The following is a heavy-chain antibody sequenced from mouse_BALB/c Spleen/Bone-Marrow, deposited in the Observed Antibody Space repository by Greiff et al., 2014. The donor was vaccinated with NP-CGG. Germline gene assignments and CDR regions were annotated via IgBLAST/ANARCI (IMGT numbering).Heavy chain of an antibody. CDR2: ISDGSTYT. V-gene: IGHV5-4*02. D-gene: IGHD2-14*01. J-gene: IGHJ4*01. CDR1: GFTFSDCY. Sequence: EVQGVESGGGLVKPGGSLKLSCAASGFTFSDCYMYWVRQTPEKRLEWVATISDGSTYTYYPDSVKGRFTISRDNAKNNLYLQMSSLKSEDTALYYCARDRGVQGYAMDYWGQGTSVTVSS. CDR3: ARDRGVQGYAMDY.